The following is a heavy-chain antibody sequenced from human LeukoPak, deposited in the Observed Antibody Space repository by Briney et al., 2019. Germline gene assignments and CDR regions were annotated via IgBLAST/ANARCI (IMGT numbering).Heavy chain of an antibody. V-gene: IGHV4-34*01. CDR3: ARARRYGSGSYSPL. Sequence: SETLSLTCAVYGGSFSGYYWSWIRQPPGKGLEWIGEINHSGSTNYNPSLKSRVTISVDTSKNQFSLKLSSVTAADTAVYYCARARRYGSGSYSPLWGQGTLVTVSS. CDR1: GGSFSGYY. J-gene: IGHJ4*02. CDR2: INHSGST. D-gene: IGHD3-10*01.